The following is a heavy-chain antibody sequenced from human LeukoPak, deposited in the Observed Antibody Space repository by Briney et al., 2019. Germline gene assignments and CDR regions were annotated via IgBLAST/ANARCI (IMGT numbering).Heavy chain of an antibody. CDR2: INSDGSST. V-gene: IGHV3-74*01. D-gene: IGHD2-15*01. CDR3: AKRQCSGGSCSIDY. Sequence: GGSLRLSCAASGFTFSSYWMHWVRQAPGKGLVWVSRINSDGSSTSYADSVKGRFTISRDNAKNTLYLQMNSLKPEDQAVYYCAKRQCSGGSCSIDYWGQGPLVTVSS. J-gene: IGHJ4*02. CDR1: GFTFSSYW.